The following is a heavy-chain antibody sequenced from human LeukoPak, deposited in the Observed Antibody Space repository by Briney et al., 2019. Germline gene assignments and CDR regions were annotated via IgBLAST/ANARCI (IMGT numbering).Heavy chain of an antibody. CDR2: IYHSGST. V-gene: IGHV4-38-2*02. CDR3: ARVGDGYYSY. CDR1: GYSISSGYY. J-gene: IGHJ4*02. D-gene: IGHD5-24*01. Sequence: SETLSLTCTVSGYSISSGYYWGWIRQPPGKGLEWIGSIYHSGSTYYNPSLKSRVTISVDTSKNQFSLKLSSVTAADTAVYYCARVGDGYYSYWGQGTLVTVSS.